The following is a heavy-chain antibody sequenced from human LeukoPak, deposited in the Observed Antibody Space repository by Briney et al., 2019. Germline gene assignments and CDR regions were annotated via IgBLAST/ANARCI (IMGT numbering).Heavy chain of an antibody. CDR1: GGSISSYY. Sequence: NPSETLSLTCTVSGGSISSYYWSWIRQPPGKGLEWIGYIYYSGSTNYNPSLKSRVTISVDTSKNQFSLKLSSVTAADTAVYYCARVGLHELRYFDWLLHTNYYYYYMDVWGKGTTVTISS. CDR2: IYYSGST. D-gene: IGHD3-9*01. CDR3: ARVGLHELRYFDWLLHTNYYYYYMDV. J-gene: IGHJ6*03. V-gene: IGHV4-59*01.